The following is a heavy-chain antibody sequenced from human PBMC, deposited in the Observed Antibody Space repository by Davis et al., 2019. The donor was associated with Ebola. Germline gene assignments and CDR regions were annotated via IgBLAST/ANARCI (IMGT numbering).Heavy chain of an antibody. V-gene: IGHV4-59*04. CDR2: IYHSGST. Sequence: PSETLSLTCTVSGGSISSYYWSWIRQPPGKGLEWIGYIYHSGSTYYNPSLKSRVTISVDTSKNQFSLKLSSVTAADTAVYYCARPRGATKVEYFQHWGQGTLVTVSS. CDR3: ARPRGATKVEYFQH. D-gene: IGHD1-26*01. J-gene: IGHJ1*01. CDR1: GGSISSYY.